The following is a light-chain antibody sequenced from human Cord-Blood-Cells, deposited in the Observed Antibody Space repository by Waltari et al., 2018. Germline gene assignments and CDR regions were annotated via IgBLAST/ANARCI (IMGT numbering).Light chain of an antibody. J-gene: IGLJ2*01. CDR2: EVS. Sequence: QSALTQPPSASGSPGQSVTISCTGTSSDVGGYNSVSWYQQHPGKAPKLMIDEVSKRPSGVPDRFSGSKSGNTASLTVSGLHAEDEADYYCSSYAGSNNVVFGGGTKLTVL. CDR1: SSDVGGYNS. V-gene: IGLV2-8*01. CDR3: SSYAGSNNVV.